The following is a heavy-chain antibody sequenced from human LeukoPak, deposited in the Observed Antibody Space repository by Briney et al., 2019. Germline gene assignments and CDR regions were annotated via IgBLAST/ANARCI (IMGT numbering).Heavy chain of an antibody. V-gene: IGHV3-21*01. Sequence: GGSLRLSCAASGFTFSSYSMNWVRQAPGKGLEWVSSISSSSSYIYYADSVKGRFTISRDNAKNSLYLQMNSLRAEDTAVYYCASSDYGSGSYYGGWFDPWGQGTLVTVSS. CDR1: GFTFSSYS. CDR3: ASSDYGSGSYYGGWFDP. J-gene: IGHJ5*02. CDR2: ISSSSSYI. D-gene: IGHD3-10*01.